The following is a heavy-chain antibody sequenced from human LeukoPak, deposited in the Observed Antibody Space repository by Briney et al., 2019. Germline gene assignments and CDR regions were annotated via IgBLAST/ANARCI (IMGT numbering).Heavy chain of an antibody. Sequence: GGSLRLSCEASGFNLNSYSTNWVRQAPGKGLEWVSSTANTQYTDSMKGRLTVSRDYARNALYLQINSLTTEDTAVYYCARDSYNYYGYRYFDLWGRGALVTVSS. V-gene: IGHV3-21*01. J-gene: IGHJ2*01. D-gene: IGHD3-10*01. CDR2: TANT. CDR1: GFNLNSYS. CDR3: ARDSYNYYGYRYFDL.